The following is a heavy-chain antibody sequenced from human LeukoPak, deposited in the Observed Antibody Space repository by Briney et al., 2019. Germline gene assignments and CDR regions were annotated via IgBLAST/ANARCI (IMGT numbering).Heavy chain of an antibody. J-gene: IGHJ6*03. V-gene: IGHV1-8*01. CDR1: GYTFTSYD. CDR2: MNPNSGNT. D-gene: IGHD1-1*01. Sequence: ASVKVSCKASGYTFTSYDINWVRQATGQGLEWMGWMNPNSGNTGYAQKFQGRVTITTDESTSTAYMELSSLRSEDTAVYYCARELEGDYYYYYYYMDVWGKGTTVTVSS. CDR3: ARELEGDYYYYYYYMDV.